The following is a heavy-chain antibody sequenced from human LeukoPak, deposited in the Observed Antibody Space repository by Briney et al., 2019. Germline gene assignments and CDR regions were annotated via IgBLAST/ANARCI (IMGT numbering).Heavy chain of an antibody. V-gene: IGHV4-39*07. J-gene: IGHJ4*02. Sequence: PSETLSLTCTVSGGSISSSSYYWGWIRQPPGKGLEWIGSIYHSGSTNYNPSLKSRLSMSLDKSRNQFSLKLTSVTAADTAVYYCGRGYWTGYHHLDFWGQGTLVTVSS. D-gene: IGHD3/OR15-3a*01. CDR3: GRGYWTGYHHLDF. CDR1: GGSISSSSYY. CDR2: IYHSGST.